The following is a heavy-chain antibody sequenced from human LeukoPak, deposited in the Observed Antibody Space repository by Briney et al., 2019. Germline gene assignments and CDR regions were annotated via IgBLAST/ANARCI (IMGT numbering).Heavy chain of an antibody. Sequence: KPSETLSLTCAVYGWSFSGYYWSWIRQPPGKGQEWIGEINHSGSTNYNPSLKSRVTISVDASKDQFSLKLSSVTAADTAVYYCARGSPDIVVVPAAAAPSYYFDYWGQGTLVTVSS. CDR3: ARGSPDIVVVPAAAAPSYYFDY. J-gene: IGHJ4*02. CDR2: INHSGST. CDR1: GWSFSGYY. D-gene: IGHD2-2*01. V-gene: IGHV4-34*01.